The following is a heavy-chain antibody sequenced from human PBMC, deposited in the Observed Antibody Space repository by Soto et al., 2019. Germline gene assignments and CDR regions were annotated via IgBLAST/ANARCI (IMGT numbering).Heavy chain of an antibody. CDR1: GGSINSGSYY. Sequence: TVSLTCTASGGSINSGSYYWSWIRQHPGKALEWIGHIYNSGSIYYNPSLRSRITISVDTSKTQFSLRLSSVTAADTAVYYCARGRMGRNYYESTGSYPCYYYDTDFWGPGTLLTVS. D-gene: IGHD3-22*01. CDR3: ARGRMGRNYYESTGSYPCYYYDTDF. J-gene: IGHJ6*02. CDR2: IYNSGSI. V-gene: IGHV4-31*03.